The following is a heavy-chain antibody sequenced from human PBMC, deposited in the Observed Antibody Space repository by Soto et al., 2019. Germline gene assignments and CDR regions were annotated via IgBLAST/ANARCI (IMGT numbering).Heavy chain of an antibody. CDR2: MNPNSGNT. D-gene: IGHD3-10*01. CDR1: GYTFTSYD. J-gene: IGHJ5*02. CDR3: ARGGVLLWFGGRVWFDP. V-gene: IGHV1-8*01. Sequence: ASVKVSCKASGYTFTSYDINWVRQATGQGLEWMGWMNPNSGNTGYAQKFQGRVTMTRNTSISTAYMELSSLRSEDTAVYYCARGGVLLWFGGRVWFDPWGQGTLVTVSS.